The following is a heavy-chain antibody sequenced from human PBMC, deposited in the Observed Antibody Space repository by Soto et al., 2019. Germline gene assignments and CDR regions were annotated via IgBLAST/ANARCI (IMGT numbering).Heavy chain of an antibody. Sequence: QVQLQQWGAGLLKPSETLSLTCGVSGGSFRGYSWNWIRQSPEKGLEWIGEINYRGITSYNPSLRSRVTISLDTSTNRFSLTLTSVTAADTAIYYCARAPMDDYGNYYDGMDVWGQGPTITVS. CDR2: INYRGIT. V-gene: IGHV4-34*01. CDR1: GGSFRGYS. D-gene: IGHD4-17*01. CDR3: ARAPMDDYGNYYDGMDV. J-gene: IGHJ6*02.